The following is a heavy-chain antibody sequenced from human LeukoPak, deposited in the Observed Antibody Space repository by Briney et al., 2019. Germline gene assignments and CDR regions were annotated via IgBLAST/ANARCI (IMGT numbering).Heavy chain of an antibody. J-gene: IGHJ5*02. Sequence: ASVKLSCKASGYTFTSYYMNWVRQAPGQGLEWMGIINPSGGSTSYAHKFQGRVTMTRDTPTNTVYMELSSLRSEDTAVYYCARGYYDIAPWGQGTLVTASS. CDR1: GYTFTSYY. CDR2: INPSGGST. CDR3: ARGYYDIAP. V-gene: IGHV1-46*01. D-gene: IGHD3-9*01.